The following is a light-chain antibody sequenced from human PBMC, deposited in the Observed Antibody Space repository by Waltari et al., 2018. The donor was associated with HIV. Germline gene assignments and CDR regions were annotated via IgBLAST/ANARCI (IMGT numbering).Light chain of an antibody. J-gene: IGLJ1*01. CDR1: QLGNQY. CDR3: QAWHSSIYV. Sequence: SYELTQPPSVSVSPGQTASITCSGDQLGNQYVWWYQQKPGQSPVLVIYQDTRLPAGIPGRFPGTNSGNTATLTISGTQAMDEADYYCQAWHSSIYVFGSGTTVTVL. CDR2: QDT. V-gene: IGLV3-1*01.